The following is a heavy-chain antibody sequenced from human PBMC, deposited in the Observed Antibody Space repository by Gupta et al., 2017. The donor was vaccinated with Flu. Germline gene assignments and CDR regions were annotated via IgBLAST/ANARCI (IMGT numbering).Heavy chain of an antibody. CDR2: INHSGST. CDR1: GGSFSGYY. J-gene: IGHJ6*02. Sequence: QVQLQQWGAGLLKPSETLSLTCAVYGGSFSGYYWGWIRQPPGKGLEWIGEINHSGSTNYNPSLKSRVTISVDTSKNQFSLKLSSVTAADTAVYYCGWSGRRNYGMDVWGQGTTVTVSS. D-gene: IGHD3-3*01. CDR3: GWSGRRNYGMDV. V-gene: IGHV4-34*01.